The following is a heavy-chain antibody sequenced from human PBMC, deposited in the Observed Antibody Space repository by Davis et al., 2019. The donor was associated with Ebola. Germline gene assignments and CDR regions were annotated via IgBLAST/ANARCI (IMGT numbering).Heavy chain of an antibody. J-gene: IGHJ4*02. CDR2: IKQDGSEK. CDR1: GFSFSSYW. CDR3: AREVSNTGALVNY. V-gene: IGHV3-7*01. Sequence: GGSLRLSCAASGFSFSSYWMSWVRQAPGKGLEWVANIKQDGSEKYYVDSVEGRFTISRDNAKNSLYLQMSSLRAEDTAVYYCAREVSNTGALVNYWGQGTLITVSS. D-gene: IGHD3-16*02.